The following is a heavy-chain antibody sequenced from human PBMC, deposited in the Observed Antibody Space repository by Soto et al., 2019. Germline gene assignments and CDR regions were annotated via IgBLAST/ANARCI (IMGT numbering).Heavy chain of an antibody. CDR3: ARRAETNGWNGFGADKYYFDF. J-gene: IGHJ4*02. CDR2: MNPNTGNS. CDR1: GYTFTSYD. Sequence: ASVKVSCKXSGYTFTSYDIYWVRQATGQGLEWMGWMNPNTGNSGYAQKFQGRVTMTSDTSISTAHMELSSLRSEDTAVYYCARRAETNGWNGFGADKYYFDFWGRGTLVTVSS. V-gene: IGHV1-8*01. D-gene: IGHD1-1*01.